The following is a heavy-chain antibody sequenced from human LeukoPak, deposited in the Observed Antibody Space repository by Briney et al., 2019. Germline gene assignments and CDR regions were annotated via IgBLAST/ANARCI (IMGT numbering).Heavy chain of an antibody. V-gene: IGHV1-46*01. D-gene: IGHD3-10*01. CDR3: ARDQYGSGSYYYYYFDD. Sequence: ASVKVSCKASGYTFTNYYMHWVRQAPGQGLEWMGIINPSGGSTSYAQKFQGRVTMTRDTSTSTVYMELTSLRSEDTAVYYCARDQYGSGSYYYYYFDDWGQGTLVTVSS. J-gene: IGHJ4*02. CDR1: GYTFTNYY. CDR2: INPSGGST.